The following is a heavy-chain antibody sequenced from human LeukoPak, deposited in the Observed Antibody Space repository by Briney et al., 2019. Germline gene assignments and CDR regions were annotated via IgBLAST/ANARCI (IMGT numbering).Heavy chain of an antibody. CDR1: GGSIRSSYYY. V-gene: IGHV4-31*03. J-gene: IGHJ6*02. D-gene: IGHD1-14*01. CDR2: IYYSGST. Sequence: PSETLSLTCTVSGGSIRSSYYYWSWIRQHPGKGLEWIGYIYYSGSTYYNPSLKSRVTISVDTSKNQFSLKLSSVTAADTAVYYCARSGPGDYYYYYGMDVWGQGTTVTVSS. CDR3: ARSGPGDYYYYYGMDV.